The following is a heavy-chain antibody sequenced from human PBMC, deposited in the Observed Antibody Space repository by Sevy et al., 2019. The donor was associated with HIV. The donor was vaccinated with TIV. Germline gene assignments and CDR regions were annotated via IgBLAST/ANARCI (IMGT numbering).Heavy chain of an antibody. V-gene: IGHV1-69*13. Sequence: ASVKVSCKASGGTFSSYAISWVRQAPGQGLEWMGGIIPIFGTANYAQKFQGRVTITADESTSTAYMELSSLRSEDTAVYYCARGLAAAGTVDYWGQGTLVTFSS. CDR3: ARGLAAAGTVDY. CDR2: IIPIFGTA. D-gene: IGHD6-13*01. J-gene: IGHJ4*02. CDR1: GGTFSSYA.